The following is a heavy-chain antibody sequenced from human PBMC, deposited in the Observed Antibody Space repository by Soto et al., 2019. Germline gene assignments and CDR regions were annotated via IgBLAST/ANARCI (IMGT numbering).Heavy chain of an antibody. D-gene: IGHD5-18*01. Sequence: SETLSLTCTVSGGSISSSSYYWGWVRQPPGKGLEWIGSIYYSGSTYYNPSLKSRVTISVDTSKNQFSLKLTSVTAADTAVYYCARQGYSYAHAFDYWGQGTLVTVSS. CDR3: ARQGYSYAHAFDY. V-gene: IGHV4-39*01. CDR1: GGSISSSSYY. J-gene: IGHJ4*02. CDR2: IYYSGST.